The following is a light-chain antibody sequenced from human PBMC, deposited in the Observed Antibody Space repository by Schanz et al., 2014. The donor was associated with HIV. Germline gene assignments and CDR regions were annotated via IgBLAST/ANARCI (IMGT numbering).Light chain of an antibody. Sequence: EIVMTQSPATLSVSPGERATLSCRASQSVSSNLAWYQQKPGQAPRLLFFAASTRATGIPARFSASGSETEFTLTISRLEPEDFAVYYCQQYGDSRWTFGQGTKVEIK. CDR2: AAS. CDR3: QQYGDSRWT. CDR1: QSVSSN. V-gene: IGKV3-15*01. J-gene: IGKJ1*01.